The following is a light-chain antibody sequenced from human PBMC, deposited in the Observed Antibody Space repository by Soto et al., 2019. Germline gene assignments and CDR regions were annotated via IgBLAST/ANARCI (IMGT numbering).Light chain of an antibody. CDR1: QSVLYSSNNKNY. CDR2: WAS. CDR3: QQYYSTLWT. V-gene: IGKV4-1*01. Sequence: DIVMTQSPDSLAVSLGERATINCKSSQSVLYSSNNKNYLAWYQQKPGQPPKLLIYWASTRESGVPDRCSVSGSGTDFTLTISSLQAEDVAVYYCQQYYSTLWTFGQGTKVEIK. J-gene: IGKJ1*01.